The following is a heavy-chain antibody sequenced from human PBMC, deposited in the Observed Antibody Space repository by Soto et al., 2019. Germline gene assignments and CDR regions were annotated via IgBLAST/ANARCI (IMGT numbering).Heavy chain of an antibody. CDR2: IWYDGSNK. D-gene: IGHD6-6*01. J-gene: IGHJ3*02. CDR3: ARPNRLVREPSAGPSASDI. V-gene: IGHV3-33*01. Sequence: GGSLRLSCAASGFTFSSYGMHWVRQAPGKGLEWVAVIWYDGSNKYSADSVKGRFTISRDNSKNTLYLQMNSLRAEDTAVYYCARPNRLVREPSAGPSASDIWGQGTMGTVSS. CDR1: GFTFSSYG.